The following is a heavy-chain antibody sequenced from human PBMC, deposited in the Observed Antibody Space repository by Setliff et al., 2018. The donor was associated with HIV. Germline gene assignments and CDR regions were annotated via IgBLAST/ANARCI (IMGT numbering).Heavy chain of an antibody. D-gene: IGHD1-1*01. V-gene: IGHV1-18*01. CDR2: ISASSDNT. Sequence: ASVKVSCKASGYTFTTYGFNWVRQAPGQGLEWMGWISASSDNTNYAQKFQGRVTLTTDTSTNIVYMELKSLRSDDTAVYFCARGQLDRHLRSDVPFDIWGQGTMVTV. J-gene: IGHJ3*02. CDR3: ARGQLDRHLRSDVPFDI. CDR1: GYTFTTYG.